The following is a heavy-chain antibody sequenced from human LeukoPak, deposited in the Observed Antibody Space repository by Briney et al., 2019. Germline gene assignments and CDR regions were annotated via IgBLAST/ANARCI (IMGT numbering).Heavy chain of an antibody. J-gene: IGHJ4*02. CDR1: GFTFSSYA. V-gene: IGHV3-66*02. D-gene: IGHD3-3*01. CDR3: ARDARYYEFWSGYYQY. CDR2: IYSGGST. Sequence: GGSLRLSCAASGFTFSSYAMSWVRQAPGKGLEWVSVIYSGGSTYYADSVKGRFTISRDNSKNTLYLQMNSLRAEDTAVYYCARDARYYEFWSGYYQYWGQGTLVTVSS.